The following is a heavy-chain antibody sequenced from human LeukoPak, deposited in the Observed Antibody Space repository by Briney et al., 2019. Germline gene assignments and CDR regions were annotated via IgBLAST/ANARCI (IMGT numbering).Heavy chain of an antibody. D-gene: IGHD1-26*01. V-gene: IGHV3-30*18. CDR2: ISYDGSNK. CDR3: AKDRSSGSYPGWFDP. Sequence: GGSLRLSCAASGFTFSSYGMHWVRQAPGKGLEWVAVISYDGSNKYYADSVKGRFTISRDNSKNTLYLQMNSLRAEDTAVYYCAKDRSSGSYPGWFDPWGQGTLVTVSS. CDR1: GFTFSSYG. J-gene: IGHJ5*02.